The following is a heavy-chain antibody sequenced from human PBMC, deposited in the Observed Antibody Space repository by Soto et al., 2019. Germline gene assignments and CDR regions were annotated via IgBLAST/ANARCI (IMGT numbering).Heavy chain of an antibody. Sequence: PSETLSLTCTVSGDSIRSYYWSRIRQPPGKGLEWIGYIYYSGYTSYNPSLKSRVTISVDTSKNQFSLKLNSVTAADTAVYYCARCFSGNYPSRPEEQYYFDSWGQGTLVTFSS. D-gene: IGHD1-26*01. CDR3: ARCFSGNYPSRPEEQYYFDS. CDR1: GDSIRSYY. V-gene: IGHV4-59*01. CDR2: IYYSGYT. J-gene: IGHJ4*02.